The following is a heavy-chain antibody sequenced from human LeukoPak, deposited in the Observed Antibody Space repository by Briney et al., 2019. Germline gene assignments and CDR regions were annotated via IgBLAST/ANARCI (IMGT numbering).Heavy chain of an antibody. CDR2: ISSSGSTL. Sequence: GGSLRLSCAASGFTFSDYYMSWIRQAPGKGLEWVSYISSSGSTLYYTDSVKGRFTISRDNAKNSLYLQMNSLRAEDTAVYYCARDIWAAAGSDDAFDIWGQGTMVTVSS. J-gene: IGHJ3*02. D-gene: IGHD6-13*01. V-gene: IGHV3-11*01. CDR1: GFTFSDYY. CDR3: ARDIWAAAGSDDAFDI.